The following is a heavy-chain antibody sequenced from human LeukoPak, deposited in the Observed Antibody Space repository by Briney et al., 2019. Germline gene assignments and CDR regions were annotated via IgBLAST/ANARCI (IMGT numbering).Heavy chain of an antibody. D-gene: IGHD3-10*01. CDR2: ISAYNGNT. J-gene: IGHJ6*02. Sequence: ASVKVSCKASGYTFTSYGISWVRQAPGQGLEWMGWISAYNGNTNYAQKLQGRGTMTTDTSTSTAYMELRSLRSDDTAVYYCARDRITMVRGVGLLIYYYYGMDVWGQGTTVTVSS. CDR3: ARDRITMVRGVGLLIYYYYGMDV. V-gene: IGHV1-18*01. CDR1: GYTFTSYG.